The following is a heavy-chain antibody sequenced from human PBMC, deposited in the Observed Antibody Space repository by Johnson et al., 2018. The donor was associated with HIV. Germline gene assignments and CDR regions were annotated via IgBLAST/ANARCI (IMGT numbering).Heavy chain of an antibody. CDR3: ANSLLLDAFNI. CDR1: GFSFIDYA. CDR2: ISGGEDDT. J-gene: IGHJ3*02. V-gene: IGHV3-23*04. Sequence: VQLVESGGGLVRPGGSLRLPCVASGFSFIDYAMIWVRQDPGKGLEWVSFISGGEDDTYYADSVKGRFTISRDNSKTTLYLQMNSVRDEDTAVYYCANSLLLDAFNIWGQGTMVTVSS.